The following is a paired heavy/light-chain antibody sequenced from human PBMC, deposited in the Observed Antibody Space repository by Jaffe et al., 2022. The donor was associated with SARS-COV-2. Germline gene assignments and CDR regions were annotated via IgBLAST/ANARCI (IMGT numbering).Light chain of an antibody. CDR2: GAS. CDR3: QQYSSWPYT. J-gene: IGKJ2*01. Sequence: EIVMTQSPDTLSVSPGERATLSCRTSQSVSSKVAWYQHKPGQAPRLLIYGASTTATGIPARFSGSGSGTEFTLAISSLQSEDFAVYYCQQYSSWPYTFGQGTRLEIK. CDR1: QSVSSK. V-gene: IGKV3-15*01.
Heavy chain of an antibody. CDR1: GFTFNDHA. J-gene: IGHJ4*02. CDR3: ARLAGNAWYLDY. CDR2: INTGDGDT. D-gene: IGHD6-13*01. V-gene: IGHV1-3*04. Sequence: QVQLMQSGAEVKKPGASVKVSCKASGFTFNDHAMHWLRQAPGQRLEWMGWINTGDGDTRYSRDFQGRVTIASDTSANTVSMELRNLRSADTSVYFCARLAGNAWYLDYWGQGTLVTVSS.